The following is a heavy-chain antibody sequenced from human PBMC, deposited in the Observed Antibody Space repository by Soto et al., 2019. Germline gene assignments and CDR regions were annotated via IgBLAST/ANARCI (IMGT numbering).Heavy chain of an antibody. J-gene: IGHJ4*02. CDR3: ARGDWTFDY. CDR2: INAGNANT. Sequence: QVPLVQSGAEVKTPGASVRVSCKASGYTFTTYTMHWVRQAPGQRLEWMGWINAGNANTKYSQKFQGRVTITRDTSASTAYMELSSLRSQDTAVYYCARGDWTFDYWGQGTLVTVSS. V-gene: IGHV1-3*01. CDR1: GYTFTTYT. D-gene: IGHD1-1*01.